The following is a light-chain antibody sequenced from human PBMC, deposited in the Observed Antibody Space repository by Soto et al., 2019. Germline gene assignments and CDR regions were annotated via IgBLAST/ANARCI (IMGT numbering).Light chain of an antibody. CDR3: SSYTRSSTWV. CDR1: SSDIGAYNY. J-gene: IGLJ3*02. Sequence: QLVLTQPASVSGSPGQSITISCTGTSSDIGAYNYVSWHQQHPGKAPKLMIYGVSNRPSGVSNRFSGSKSGNTASLTISGLQAEDEADYYCSSYTRSSTWVFGGGTKLTVL. V-gene: IGLV2-14*01. CDR2: GVS.